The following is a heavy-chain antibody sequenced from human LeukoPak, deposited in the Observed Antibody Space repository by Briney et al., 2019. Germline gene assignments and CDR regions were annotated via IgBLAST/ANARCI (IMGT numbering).Heavy chain of an antibody. V-gene: IGHV1-8*02. CDR1: GYTFTSYY. D-gene: IGHD6-6*01. CDR2: MNPNSGNT. J-gene: IGHJ4*02. Sequence: GASVKVSCKASGYTFTSYYMHWARQATGQGLEWMGWMNPNSGNTGYAQKFQGRVTMTRNTSISTAYMELSSLRSEDTAVYYCARGSEYSSSSDWGQGTLVTVSS. CDR3: ARGSEYSSSSD.